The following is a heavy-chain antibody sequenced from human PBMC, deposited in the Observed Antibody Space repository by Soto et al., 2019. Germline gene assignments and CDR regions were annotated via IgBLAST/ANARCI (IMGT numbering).Heavy chain of an antibody. CDR2: INPSGGST. D-gene: IGHD3-22*01. V-gene: IGHV1-46*01. CDR3: ARDSYYYDSSFSIQAEYGIHDSGPVAAFLLNRSSDL. Sequence: GQGLEWMGIINPSGGSTSYAQKFQGRVTMTRDTSTSTVYMELSSLRSEDTAVYYCARDSYYYDSSFSIQAEYGIHDSGPVAAFLLNRSSDL. J-gene: IGHJ2*01.